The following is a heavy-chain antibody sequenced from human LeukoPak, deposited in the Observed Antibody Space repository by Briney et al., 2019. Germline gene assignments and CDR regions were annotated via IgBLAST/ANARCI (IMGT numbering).Heavy chain of an antibody. J-gene: IGHJ4*02. V-gene: IGHV3-21*01. Sequence: TGGSLRLSCAASGFTFSSYSMNWVRQAPGKGLEWVSSISSSSSYIYYADSVKGRFTISRDNAKNSLYLQMNSLRAEDTAVYYCAPSSGDYDYVWGSYRPDYWGQGTLVTVSS. CDR1: GFTFSSYS. CDR3: APSSGDYDYVWGSYRPDY. D-gene: IGHD3-16*02. CDR2: ISSSSSYI.